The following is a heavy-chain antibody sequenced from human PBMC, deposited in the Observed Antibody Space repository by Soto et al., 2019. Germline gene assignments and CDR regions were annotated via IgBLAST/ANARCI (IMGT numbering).Heavy chain of an antibody. CDR1: GYTFTGYY. D-gene: IGHD6-6*01. J-gene: IGHJ3*02. Sequence: ASVKVSCTASGYTFTGYYMHWVRQAPGQGLEWMGWINPNSGGTNYAQKFQGRVTMTRDTSISTAYMELSRLRSDDTAVYYCARERDSSSAYDDFDIWGQRTIVTVPS. CDR2: INPNSGGT. CDR3: ARERDSSSAYDDFDI. V-gene: IGHV1-2*02.